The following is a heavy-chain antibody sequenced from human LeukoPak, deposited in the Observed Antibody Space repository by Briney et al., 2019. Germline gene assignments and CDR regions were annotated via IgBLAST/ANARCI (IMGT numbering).Heavy chain of an antibody. J-gene: IGHJ4*02. V-gene: IGHV5-51*01. CDR2: IYPGDSDT. Sequence: GESLKISCKASGYSFSTFWIGSVRQMPGKGMEWMGIIYPGDSDTIYGPSFQGQVTISADKSTTTAYLQWSSLKASDTAMYYCARQVVGGSYEMPGYWGQGTLVTVSS. CDR1: GYSFSTFW. D-gene: IGHD1-26*01. CDR3: ARQVVGGSYEMPGY.